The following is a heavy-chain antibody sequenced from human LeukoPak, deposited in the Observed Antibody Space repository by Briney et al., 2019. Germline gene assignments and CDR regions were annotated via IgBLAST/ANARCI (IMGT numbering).Heavy chain of an antibody. D-gene: IGHD5-12*01. CDR1: GFTFSSSW. V-gene: IGHV3-7*01. CDR2: IKEDGTAK. J-gene: IGHJ3*02. Sequence: GGSLRLSCAASGFTFSSSWMAWVRQAPGKGLEWVGNIKEDGTAKNYVVSVRGRFTISRDNAKNSLYLQMNSLRGEDTAVYYCTRDSGYNAFDIWGQGTMVTVSS. CDR3: TRDSGYNAFDI.